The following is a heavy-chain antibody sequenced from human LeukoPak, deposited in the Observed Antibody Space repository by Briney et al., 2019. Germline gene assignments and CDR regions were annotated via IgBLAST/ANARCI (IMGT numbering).Heavy chain of an antibody. CDR3: ASYYYGSGSNFDY. Sequence: SETLSLTCTVSGGSISSSSYYWGWLRQLPGKGLEWIGSIYYSGSTYYNPSLKSRVTISVDTSKNQFSLKLSSVTAADTAVYYCASYYYGSGSNFDYWGQGTLVTVSS. CDR2: IYYSGST. J-gene: IGHJ4*02. V-gene: IGHV4-39*07. CDR1: GGSISSSSYY. D-gene: IGHD3-10*01.